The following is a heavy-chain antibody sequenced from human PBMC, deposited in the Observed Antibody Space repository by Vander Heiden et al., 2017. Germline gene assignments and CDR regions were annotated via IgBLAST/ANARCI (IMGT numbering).Heavy chain of an antibody. CDR3: VREMSGGHFDY. D-gene: IGHD2-15*01. V-gene: IGHV1-46*01. CDR2: ILSGSGDT. J-gene: IGHJ4*02. Sequence: QVQLVQSGAEVTKPGAAAKLSCKASGYTFTSDYLHWVRQAPGQGLERMGIILSGSGDTNYPQTFQGRVTMTRDTSTSTVYMELNSLRAEDSAVYYCVREMSGGHFDYWGQGTLVAVSS. CDR1: GYTFTSDY.